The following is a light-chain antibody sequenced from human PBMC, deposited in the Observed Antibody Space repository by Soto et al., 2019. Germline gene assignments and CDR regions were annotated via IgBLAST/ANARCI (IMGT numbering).Light chain of an antibody. J-gene: IGKJ1*01. CDR3: QQYGSSGT. CDR1: QSVSSSY. V-gene: IGKV3-20*01. Sequence: EIVLTQSPGTLSLSPGERATLSCRASQSVSSSYLAWYQQKPGQAPRLLIYGASTRAPGFPARFSGSGSGTNFTTTISRLEPEDFALYYCQQYGSSGTFGQGTKVDIK. CDR2: GAS.